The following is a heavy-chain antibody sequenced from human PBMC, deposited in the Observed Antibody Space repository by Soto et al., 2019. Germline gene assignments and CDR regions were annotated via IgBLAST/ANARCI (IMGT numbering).Heavy chain of an antibody. V-gene: IGHV4-30-4*01. D-gene: IGHD6-6*01. Sequence: QVQLQESGPGLVQPSQTLSLTCTVSGGSIRSGDYYWSWIRQPPGKGLEWIGYIYYSGSTYYNPSLKSRVTISVDTSKNQFSLKLSSVTAADTAVYYCASLSIAARQTLDYWGQGTLVTVSS. CDR3: ASLSIAARQTLDY. CDR2: IYYSGST. J-gene: IGHJ4*02. CDR1: GGSIRSGDYY.